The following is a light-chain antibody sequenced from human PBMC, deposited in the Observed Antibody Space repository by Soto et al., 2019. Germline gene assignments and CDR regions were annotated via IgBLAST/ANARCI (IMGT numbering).Light chain of an antibody. Sequence: QSVLTQPPSASGTPGQRVTISCSGSSSNIGSNAVNWYQHLPGAAPKLLIYTNNQRPSGVPDRLSGSKSGTSASLAISGLQSEDEADYYCAAWDDSLNGVIFGGGTKLTVL. CDR1: SSNIGSNA. CDR3: AAWDDSLNGVI. J-gene: IGLJ2*01. V-gene: IGLV1-44*01. CDR2: TNN.